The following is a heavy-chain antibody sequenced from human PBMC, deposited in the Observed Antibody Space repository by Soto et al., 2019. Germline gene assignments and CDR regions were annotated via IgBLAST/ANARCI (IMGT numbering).Heavy chain of an antibody. J-gene: IGHJ4*02. D-gene: IGHD3-3*01. CDR3: ARDRKTYYDFWSGYLTGY. CDR1: GFSFSTYW. Sequence: GGALRLSCAASGFSFSTYWMHWVRQAPGKGLVWVALISSDGSNKYYADSVKGRFTISRDTSRNTLYLQMNSLRAEDTAVYYCARDRKTYYDFWSGYLTGYWGQGTLVTVSS. V-gene: IGHV3-30-3*01. CDR2: ISSDGSNK.